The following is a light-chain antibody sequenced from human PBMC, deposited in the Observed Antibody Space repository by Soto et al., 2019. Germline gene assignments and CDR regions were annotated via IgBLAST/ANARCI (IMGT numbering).Light chain of an antibody. Sequence: EILLTQSPGTLSLSPGERATLSCRASQSVSSYLAWYQQKPGQAPRLLISDASTRATSIPARFNGSGSGTEFTLAISSLQSEDFAIYYCHQYNTWPLTFGGGTKVDIK. CDR3: HQYNTWPLT. J-gene: IGKJ4*01. CDR1: QSVSSY. CDR2: DAS. V-gene: IGKV3-15*01.